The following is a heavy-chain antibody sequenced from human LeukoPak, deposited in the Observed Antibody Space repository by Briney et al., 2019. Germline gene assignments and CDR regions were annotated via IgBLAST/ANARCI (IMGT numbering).Heavy chain of an antibody. CDR3: ARDRDSSSWYGAFDI. Sequence: SVKVSCKASGGTFSSYAISWVRQAPGQGLEWMGGIIPIFGTANYAQKFQGRVTITTDESTSTAYMELSSLRSEDTAAYYCARDRDSSSWYGAFDIWGQGTMVTVSS. CDR2: IIPIFGTA. CDR1: GGTFSSYA. V-gene: IGHV1-69*05. J-gene: IGHJ3*02. D-gene: IGHD6-13*01.